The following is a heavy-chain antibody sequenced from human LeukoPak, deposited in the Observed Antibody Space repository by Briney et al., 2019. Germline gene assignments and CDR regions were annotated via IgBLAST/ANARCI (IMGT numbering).Heavy chain of an antibody. J-gene: IGHJ3*02. Sequence: SVKVSCKASGGTFRSYAISWVRQAPGQGLEWMGRVIPIFGTRNYAQKFQRRVTVITDESTSTAHMELSSLRSEDTAVYYCARDTRRQSSSGYYLMDAFDIWGQGTMVTVSS. V-gene: IGHV1-69*05. CDR3: ARDTRRQSSSGYYLMDAFDI. CDR1: GGTFRSYA. CDR2: VIPIFGTR. D-gene: IGHD3-22*01.